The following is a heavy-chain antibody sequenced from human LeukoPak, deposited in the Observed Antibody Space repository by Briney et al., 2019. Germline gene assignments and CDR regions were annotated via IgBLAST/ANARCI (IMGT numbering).Heavy chain of an antibody. CDR1: GFTFSSYG. CDR2: IWYDGSNK. Sequence: GGSLRLSCAASGFTFSSYGMHWVRQAPGKGLEWVAVIWYDGSNKYYADSVKGRFTISRDNSKNTLYLQMNSLRAEDTAAYYCAAQRWLQLGDAFDIWGQGTMVTVSS. D-gene: IGHD5-24*01. V-gene: IGHV3-33*01. J-gene: IGHJ3*02. CDR3: AAQRWLQLGDAFDI.